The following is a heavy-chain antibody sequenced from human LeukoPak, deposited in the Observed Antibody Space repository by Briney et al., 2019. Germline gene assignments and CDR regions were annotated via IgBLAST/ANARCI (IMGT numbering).Heavy chain of an antibody. V-gene: IGHV4-4*07. J-gene: IGHJ5*02. D-gene: IGHD6-19*01. CDR1: GGSISSYY. CDR2: IYTSGST. CDR3: ARHRSYSSGWWPFDP. Sequence: SETLSLTCTVSGGSISSYYWSWIRQPAGKGLEWIGRIYTSGSTNYNPSLKSRVTISVDTSKNQFSLKLSSVTAADTAVYYCARHRSYSSGWWPFDPWGQGTLVTVSS.